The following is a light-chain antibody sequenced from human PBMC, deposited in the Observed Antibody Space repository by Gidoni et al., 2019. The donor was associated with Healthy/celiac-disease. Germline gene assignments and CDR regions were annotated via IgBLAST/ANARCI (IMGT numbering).Light chain of an antibody. V-gene: IGKV1-9*01. CDR1: QGISSY. J-gene: IGKJ4*01. CDR3: QQLNSYPLT. CDR2: AAS. Sequence: DIQLTQLPSVLSASVGDRVTITCRASQGISSYLAWYQQIPGKAPKLLIYAASTLQSGVPSRFSGSGSGTEFTLTISSLQPEDFATYYCQQLNSYPLTFGGGTKVEIK.